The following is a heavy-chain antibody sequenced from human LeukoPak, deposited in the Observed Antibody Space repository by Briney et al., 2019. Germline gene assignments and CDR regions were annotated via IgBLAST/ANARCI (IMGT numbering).Heavy chain of an antibody. CDR3: ARGLALAAAGTPLID. V-gene: IGHV3-7*01. D-gene: IGHD6-13*01. Sequence: GGSLRLSCIASEFIFSNYWMTWGRQSPGRGLEWVASIRDDGGHKGYIDSVKGRFSVSRDNPRNSLYLQMNSLRAEDTAVYYCARGLALAAAGTPLIDWGQGTLVTVSS. CDR2: IRDDGGHK. CDR1: EFIFSNYW. J-gene: IGHJ4*02.